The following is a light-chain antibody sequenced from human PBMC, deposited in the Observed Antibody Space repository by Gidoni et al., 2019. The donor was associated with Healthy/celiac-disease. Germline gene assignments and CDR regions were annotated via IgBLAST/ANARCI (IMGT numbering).Light chain of an antibody. Sequence: QALPTQPSSLSASPGASASLTCTLRSGINVGTYRIYWYQQKPGSPPQYLLRYKSDSDKQQGSGVPSRFSGSKDASANAGILLISGLQSEDEADYYCMIWHSSAWVFGGGTKLTVL. V-gene: IGLV5-45*02. CDR1: SGINVGTYR. CDR3: MIWHSSAWV. CDR2: YKSDSDK. J-gene: IGLJ2*01.